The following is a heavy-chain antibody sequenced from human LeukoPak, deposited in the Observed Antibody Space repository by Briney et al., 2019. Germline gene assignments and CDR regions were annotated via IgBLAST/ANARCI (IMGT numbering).Heavy chain of an antibody. CDR2: IYYSGST. D-gene: IGHD4-17*01. CDR1: GGSISSSSYY. J-gene: IGHJ6*03. Sequence: SETLSLTCTVSGGSISSSSYYWAWIRQSPGKGLEWIGYIYYSGSTNYNPSLKSRVTISVDTSKNQFSLKLSSVTAADTAVYYCARRTVTTSNYYYYYYMDVWGKGTTVTISS. CDR3: ARRTVTTSNYYYYYYMDV. V-gene: IGHV4-61*05.